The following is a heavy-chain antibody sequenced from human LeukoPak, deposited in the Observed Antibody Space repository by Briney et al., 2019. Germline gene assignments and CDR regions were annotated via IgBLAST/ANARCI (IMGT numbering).Heavy chain of an antibody. V-gene: IGHV1-46*01. CDR2: INPSGGST. Sequence: GASVKVSCEASGYTFTSYYMHWVRQAPGQGLEWMGIINPSGGSTSYAQKFQGRVTMTRDTSTSTFYMELSSLRSEDTAVYYCAREGGGTYCSSTSCYSVYWGQGTLVTVSS. CDR1: GYTFTSYY. CDR3: AREGGGTYCSSTSCYSVY. J-gene: IGHJ4*02. D-gene: IGHD2-2*01.